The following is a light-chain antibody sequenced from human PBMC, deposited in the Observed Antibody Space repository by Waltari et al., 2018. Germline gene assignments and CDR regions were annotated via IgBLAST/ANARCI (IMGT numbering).Light chain of an antibody. V-gene: IGLV2-8*01. J-gene: IGLJ1*01. CDR1: SSDVGGYNY. Sequence: QSALTQPPSASGSPGQSVTISCTGTSSDVGGYNYVSWYQQHPGKAPTVMIYEVSKRPSGVPDRFSGSKSGNTASLTVSGLQTEDEADYYCSSYAGSNIVFGTGTKVTVL. CDR3: SSYAGSNIV. CDR2: EVS.